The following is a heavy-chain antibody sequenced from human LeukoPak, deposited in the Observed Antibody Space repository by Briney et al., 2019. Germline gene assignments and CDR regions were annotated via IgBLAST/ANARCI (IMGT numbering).Heavy chain of an antibody. J-gene: IGHJ4*02. Sequence: GGSLRLSCVATGFTFSSYGMMWVRQAPGKGLEWVSGFGGGGGPTYYADSVKGRFTISRDNSKNTLYLQMNSLRADDTAVYYCAKDRRQLANFDYWGQGTLVTVSS. CDR3: AKDRRQLANFDY. D-gene: IGHD6-13*01. CDR1: GFTFSSYG. V-gene: IGHV3-23*01. CDR2: FGGGGGPT.